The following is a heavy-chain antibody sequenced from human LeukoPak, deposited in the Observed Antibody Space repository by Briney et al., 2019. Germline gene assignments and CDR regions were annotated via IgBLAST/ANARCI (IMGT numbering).Heavy chain of an antibody. CDR1: GFTVSSNY. CDR2: IYSGGST. D-gene: IGHD6-19*01. CDR3: ARETGYSSGFFDY. J-gene: IGHJ4*02. Sequence: GGSLRLSCAASGFTVSSNYMSWVRQAPGKGLEWVSVIYSGGSTYYADSVKGRFTISRDNSKNTLYLQMNSLRAEDTAVYYCARETGYSSGFFDYWGQGTLVTVSS. V-gene: IGHV3-53*01.